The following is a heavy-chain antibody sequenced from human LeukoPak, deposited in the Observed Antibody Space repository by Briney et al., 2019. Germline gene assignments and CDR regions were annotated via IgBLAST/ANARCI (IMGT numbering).Heavy chain of an antibody. D-gene: IGHD6-19*01. CDR1: GFTFSGYS. Sequence: GGSLRLSCAASGFTFSGYSMNWVRQAPGKGLEWVSYISSGSSTIYYADSVKGRFTISRDNAKNSLYLQMKSLRAEDTAVYYCARDTGIAVAGTDYYYYGMDVWGQGTTVTVSS. CDR3: ARDTGIAVAGTDYYYYGMDV. V-gene: IGHV3-48*01. J-gene: IGHJ6*02. CDR2: ISSGSSTI.